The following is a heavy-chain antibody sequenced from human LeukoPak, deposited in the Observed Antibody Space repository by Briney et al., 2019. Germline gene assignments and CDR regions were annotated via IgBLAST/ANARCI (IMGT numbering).Heavy chain of an antibody. CDR1: GFTFSSYW. J-gene: IGHJ4*02. D-gene: IGHD3-10*01. V-gene: IGHV3-74*01. Sequence: GGPLRLSCAASGFTFSSYWMHWVRQAPGKGLVWVSRINSDGSSPIYAAPVKGRFTISRDNAKNTLYLQMNSLRAEDTAVYYCARGLLWFGESSFDYWGQGTLVTVSS. CDR3: ARGLLWFGESSFDY. CDR2: INSDGSSP.